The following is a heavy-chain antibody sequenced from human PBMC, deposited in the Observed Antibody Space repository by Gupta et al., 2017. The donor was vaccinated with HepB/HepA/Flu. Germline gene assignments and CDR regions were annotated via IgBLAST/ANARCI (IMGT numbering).Heavy chain of an antibody. D-gene: IGHD1-26*01. CDR1: GGSINSDY. CDR3: ARMTTIVGAYSFDY. Sequence: QLQESGPGLVKPSETLSLTCTVSGGSINSDYWSWIRQSAGEGLEWIGRIYNSGTANYNPSLKSRVTMSIDTSKNQFSLEVTSVTAADTAVYFCARMTTIVGAYSFDYWGLGTLVTVSS. CDR2: IYNSGTA. J-gene: IGHJ4*02. V-gene: IGHV4-4*07.